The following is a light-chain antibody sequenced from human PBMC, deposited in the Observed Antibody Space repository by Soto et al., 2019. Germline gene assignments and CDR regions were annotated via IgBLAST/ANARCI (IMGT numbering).Light chain of an antibody. CDR1: QSISTW. V-gene: IGKV1-5*02. CDR2: DAS. Sequence: DIQMTQSPSTLSASVGDRVTIICRASQSISTWLAWYQQKPGKAPKLLMYDASRLESGVPSRFSGSGSGTEFTLTISSLQPDYFATYYCQQYKTYWTFGQGNKVEIK. J-gene: IGKJ1*01. CDR3: QQYKTYWT.